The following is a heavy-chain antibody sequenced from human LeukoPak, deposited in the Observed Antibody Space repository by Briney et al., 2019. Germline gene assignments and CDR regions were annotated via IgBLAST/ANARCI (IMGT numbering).Heavy chain of an antibody. CDR1: GFAFDDYA. J-gene: IGHJ4*02. CDR3: AKGAVPGSGGGYFDY. D-gene: IGHD3-3*01. Sequence: GGSLRLSCAASGFAFDDYAMHWVRQAPGKGLEWVSLISWDGGSTYYADSVKGRFTISRDNSKNSLYLQMNSLRAEDTALYYCAKGAVPGSGGGYFDYWGQGTLVTVSS. CDR2: ISWDGGST. V-gene: IGHV3-43D*03.